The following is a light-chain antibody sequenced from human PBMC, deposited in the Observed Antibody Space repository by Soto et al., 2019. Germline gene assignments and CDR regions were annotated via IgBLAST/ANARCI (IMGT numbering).Light chain of an antibody. CDR2: DAS. V-gene: IGKV1-5*01. CDR3: QHYATYPYA. CDR1: QSISSW. Sequence: DIQMTQSPSTLAASVGDRVTITCRASQSISSWLAWYQQKPGRAPKLLIYDASNLEAGVPPRFSRRGSGTQFTLTISSLQPADFTTYYCQHYATYPYAFGQGTTVDIK. J-gene: IGKJ2*01.